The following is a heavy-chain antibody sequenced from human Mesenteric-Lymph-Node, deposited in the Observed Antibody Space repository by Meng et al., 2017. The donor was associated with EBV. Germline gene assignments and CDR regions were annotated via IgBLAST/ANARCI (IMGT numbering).Heavy chain of an antibody. J-gene: IGHJ4*02. Sequence: ESGRGLVMASESLSLTCAVSCGSYRRGSQYWSWIRQPPGKGLEWIGYIYSSGSTKYNPSLKSRVTMSVDTSKNQFSLRLNSVTAADTAVYYCAGSGSGSYYAIYYFDFWGQGTLVTVSS. CDR2: IYSSGST. CDR3: AGSGSGSYYAIYYFDF. D-gene: IGHD3-10*01. CDR1: CGSYRRGSQY. V-gene: IGHV4-61*01.